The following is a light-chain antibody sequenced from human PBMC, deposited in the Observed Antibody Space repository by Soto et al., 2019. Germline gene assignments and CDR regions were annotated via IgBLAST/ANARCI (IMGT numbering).Light chain of an antibody. CDR2: GVS. CDR3: QQYGRSRT. V-gene: IGKV3-20*01. Sequence: EIVLTQSPGTLSLSPGERATLSCRASQSVSSSYLAWYQQKPGQAPRLLIYGVSSRATGIPDRFSGSGSGTDFTLTITRLEPEDVAVYYCQQYGRSRTFGQGTKVEIK. CDR1: QSVSSSY. J-gene: IGKJ1*01.